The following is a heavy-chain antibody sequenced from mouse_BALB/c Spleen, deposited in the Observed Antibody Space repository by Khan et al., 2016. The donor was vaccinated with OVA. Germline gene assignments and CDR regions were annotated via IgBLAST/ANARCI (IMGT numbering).Heavy chain of an antibody. V-gene: IGHV3-2*02. D-gene: IGHD1-1*01. Sequence: EVQLQESGPGLVKPSQSLSLTCTVTGYSITSDYAWNWIRQFPGNRLEWMGYIKYSGITSYNPSLKSRISITRDTSKNQFFLQLNSVTTEDTATYYCPRSGTISTVVATDFDFWGQGTTLTVAS. J-gene: IGHJ2*01. CDR1: GYSITSDYA. CDR3: PRSGTISTVVATDFDF. CDR2: IKYSGIT.